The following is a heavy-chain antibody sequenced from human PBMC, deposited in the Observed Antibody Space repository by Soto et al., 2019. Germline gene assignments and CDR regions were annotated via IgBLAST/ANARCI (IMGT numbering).Heavy chain of an antibody. D-gene: IGHD3-10*01. Sequence: LRLSCAASGFTFSNAWMSWVRQAPGKGLEWVGRIKRKSDGGTIDYAAPVKGRFTISRDDSKNTLYPQMNSLKTEDTAVYYCSTTGPYYFASDGFDVWGQGTMVTVSS. V-gene: IGHV3-15*01. CDR1: GFTFSNAW. CDR3: STTGPYYFASDGFDV. J-gene: IGHJ3*01. CDR2: IKRKSDGGTI.